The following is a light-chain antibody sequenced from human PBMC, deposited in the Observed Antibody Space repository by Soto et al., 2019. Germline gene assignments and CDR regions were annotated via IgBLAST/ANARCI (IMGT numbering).Light chain of an antibody. Sequence: DGQVTQSPSSVCASVGVRFTIRCRASRSIATYLHWYQQSTGKAPKVLIYAASTLPSGVPSRFSGSQGGTEFNLTITSLQTEDSATYYCQQRYNGQLTFGPGTKVDIK. CDR2: AAS. CDR1: RSIATY. CDR3: QQRYNGQLT. V-gene: IGKV1-39*01. J-gene: IGKJ3*01.